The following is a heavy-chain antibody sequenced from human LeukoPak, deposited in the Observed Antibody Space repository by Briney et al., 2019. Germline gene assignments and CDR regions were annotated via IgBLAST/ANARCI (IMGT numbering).Heavy chain of an antibody. D-gene: IGHD6-6*01. CDR3: ARDEGQLAGYYFDY. CDR1: GGSISSYY. CDR2: IKTSGST. V-gene: IGHV4-4*07. Sequence: SETLSLTCTVSGGSISSYYWSWIRQPAGKGLEWIGRIKTSGSTNYNPSLKSRVTMSVDTSKNQFSLKLTSVTAADTAVYYCARDEGQLAGYYFDYWGQGTLVTASS. J-gene: IGHJ4*02.